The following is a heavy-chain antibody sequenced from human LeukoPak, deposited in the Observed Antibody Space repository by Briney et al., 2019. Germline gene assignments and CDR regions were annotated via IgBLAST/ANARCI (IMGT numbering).Heavy chain of an antibody. CDR2: INTDGSST. Sequence: GGSLRLSRAASGFTFSSYWMHWVRQAPGKGLVWVSRINTDGSSTSYADSVKGRFTISRDNAKNTLYLQMNSLRAEDTAVYYCARSPSTPRGAFDIWGQGTMVTVSS. V-gene: IGHV3-74*01. CDR3: ARSPSTPRGAFDI. J-gene: IGHJ3*02. D-gene: IGHD3-10*01. CDR1: GFTFSSYW.